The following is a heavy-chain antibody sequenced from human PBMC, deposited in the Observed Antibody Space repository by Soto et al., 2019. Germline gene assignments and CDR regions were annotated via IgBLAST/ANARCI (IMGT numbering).Heavy chain of an antibody. J-gene: IGHJ5*02. Sequence: PSETLSLTCTVSGGSISSGDYYWSWIRQPPGKGLEWIGYIYYSGSTYYNPSLKSRVTISVDTSKNQFSLKLSSVTAADTAVYYCAGGELLNWFDPWGQGTLVTVSS. D-gene: IGHD1-7*01. CDR2: IYYSGST. CDR3: AGGELLNWFDP. CDR1: GGSISSGDYY. V-gene: IGHV4-30-4*01.